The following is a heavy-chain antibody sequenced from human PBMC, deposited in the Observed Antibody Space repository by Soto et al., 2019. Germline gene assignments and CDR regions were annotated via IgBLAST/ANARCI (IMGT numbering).Heavy chain of an antibody. CDR2: IIPILGIA. J-gene: IGHJ2*01. V-gene: IGHV1-69*10. Sequence: GASVKVSCKASGYTFTSYAMHWVRQAPGQRLEWMGWIIPILGIANYAQKFQGRVTITADKSTSTAYMELSSLRSEDTAVYYCARFRTSGSDWYFDLWGRGTLVTVSS. CDR3: ARFRTSGSDWYFDL. CDR1: GYTFTSYA. D-gene: IGHD6-19*01.